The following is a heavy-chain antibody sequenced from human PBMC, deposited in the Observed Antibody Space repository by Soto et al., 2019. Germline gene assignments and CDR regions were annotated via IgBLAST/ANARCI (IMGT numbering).Heavy chain of an antibody. V-gene: IGHV4-4*02. CDR3: ATRSPVAPY. CDR1: GVSISAAQW. D-gene: IGHD2-2*01. J-gene: IGHJ4*02. CDR2: IFHNWDT. Sequence: QVHLQESGPGLVKPSGTLSLPCTVSGVSISAAQWWTWVRQPPGKGLEWIGEIFHNWDTNYTPSLKSRVTISLDKSNNQFSLVLHSVTTADTAVYYCATRSPVAPYWGQGTLVTVSS.